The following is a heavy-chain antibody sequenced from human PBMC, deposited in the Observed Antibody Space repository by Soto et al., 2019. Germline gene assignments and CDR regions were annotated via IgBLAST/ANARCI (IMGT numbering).Heavy chain of an antibody. CDR2: IKQDGSER. D-gene: IGHD3-22*01. CDR1: GFTFSSYW. Sequence: GGSLRLSCAASGFTFSSYWMSWVRQAPGKGLEWVANIKQDGSERYYVDSVKGRFTISRDNAKNSLYLQMNSLGAEDTAVYYCARDRYYYDSSGYYPLFDYWGQGTLVTVSS. CDR3: ARDRYYYDSSGYYPLFDY. V-gene: IGHV3-7*01. J-gene: IGHJ4*02.